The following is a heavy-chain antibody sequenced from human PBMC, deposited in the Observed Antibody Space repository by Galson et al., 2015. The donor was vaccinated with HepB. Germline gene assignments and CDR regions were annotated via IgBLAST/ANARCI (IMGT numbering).Heavy chain of an antibody. J-gene: IGHJ4*02. V-gene: IGHV3-23*01. D-gene: IGHD6-6*01. Sequence: SLRLSCAASGFTFSSYAMSWVRQAPGKGLEWVSAISGSGGSTYYADSVKGRFTTSRDNSKNTLYLQMNSLRAEDTAVYYCAKDKIQLVGSPTDYFDYWGQGTLVTVSS. CDR1: GFTFSSYA. CDR2: ISGSGGST. CDR3: AKDKIQLVGSPTDYFDY.